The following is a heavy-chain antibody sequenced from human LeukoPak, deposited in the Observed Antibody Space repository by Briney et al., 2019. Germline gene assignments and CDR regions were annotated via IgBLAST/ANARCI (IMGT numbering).Heavy chain of an antibody. J-gene: IGHJ4*02. D-gene: IGHD2-15*01. CDR2: IYYRGST. CDR1: GGSINNYY. Sequence: PSETLSLTCTVSGGSINNYYWTWIRQPPGKGLEWIGCIYYRGSTTYNPSLKSRVTISVDTSKNQFSLKLSSVTAADTAVYYCARLGYCSGGSCHTDYWGQGALVTVSS. V-gene: IGHV4-59*01. CDR3: ARLGYCSGGSCHTDY.